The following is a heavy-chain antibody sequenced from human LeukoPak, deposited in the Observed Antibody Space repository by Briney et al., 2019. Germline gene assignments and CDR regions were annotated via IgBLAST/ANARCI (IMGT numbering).Heavy chain of an antibody. J-gene: IGHJ5*02. D-gene: IGHD6-13*01. CDR1: GDSISSYY. CDR2: IYDSRNT. V-gene: IGHV4-59*01. CDR3: ARQMGYSSSWYAPGWFDP. Sequence: SETLSLTCTVSGDSISSYYWSWIGQPPGKGLEWIGYIYDSRNTNYNPSLKSRVTISIDTSKNQFSLKLRSVTAADTAVYYCARQMGYSSSWYAPGWFDPWGQGTLVTVSS.